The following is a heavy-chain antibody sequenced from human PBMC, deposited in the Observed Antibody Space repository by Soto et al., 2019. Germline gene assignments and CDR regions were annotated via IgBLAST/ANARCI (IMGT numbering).Heavy chain of an antibody. CDR1: GFNLDDYA. D-gene: IGHD6-13*01. J-gene: IGHJ4*02. Sequence: EVQLVESGGGLVQPGGSLRLSCAASGFNLDDYAMHWVRQAPGKGLEWVSGITWNSGKIDYGDSVKGRFTISRDNAKNFLYLQMNSLRAEDTALYYCAKDRSIVAAGIYYWGRGTLVTVSS. CDR3: AKDRSIVAAGIYY. V-gene: IGHV3-9*01. CDR2: ITWNSGKI.